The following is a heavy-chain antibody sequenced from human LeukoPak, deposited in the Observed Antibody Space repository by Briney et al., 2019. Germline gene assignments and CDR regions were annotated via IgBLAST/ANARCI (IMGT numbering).Heavy chain of an antibody. CDR2: ISAYNGNT. CDR1: GYTFTSYG. J-gene: IGHJ2*01. D-gene: IGHD3-3*01. Sequence: ASVKVSCKASGYTFTSYGTSWVRQAPGQGLEWMGWISAYNGNTNYAQKLQGRVTMTTDTSTSTAYMELRSLRSDDTAVYYCARSQYYDFWSGHARYWYFDLWGRGTLVTVSS. V-gene: IGHV1-18*01. CDR3: ARSQYYDFWSGHARYWYFDL.